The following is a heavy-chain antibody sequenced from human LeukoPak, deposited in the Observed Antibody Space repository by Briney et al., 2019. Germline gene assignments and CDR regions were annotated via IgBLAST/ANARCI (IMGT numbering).Heavy chain of an antibody. CDR1: GYTFTSYD. CDR2: MNPNSGNT. Sequence: GASVKVSCKASGYTFTSYDINWVRQATGQGLEWMGWMNPNSGNTGYAQKFQGRVTMTRNTSISTAYMELSSLRSEDTAVYYCARGVRYYDFWSGYYTNWFDPWGQGTLVTVSS. J-gene: IGHJ5*02. CDR3: ARGVRYYDFWSGYYTNWFDP. D-gene: IGHD3-3*01. V-gene: IGHV1-8*01.